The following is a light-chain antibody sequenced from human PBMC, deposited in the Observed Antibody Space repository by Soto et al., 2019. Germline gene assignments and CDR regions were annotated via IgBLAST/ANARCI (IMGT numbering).Light chain of an antibody. V-gene: IGKV3-15*01. CDR3: QQYNDWPRGT. CDR1: LSVGSN. Sequence: EIVMTQSPATLSVSPGERSTLSCRSSLSVGSNLAWYQQKPGQAPRLLIYGASTRATGIPARFSGSGSGTDFTLTISSLQSEDFAVYYCQQYNDWPRGTFGQGTK. CDR2: GAS. J-gene: IGKJ1*01.